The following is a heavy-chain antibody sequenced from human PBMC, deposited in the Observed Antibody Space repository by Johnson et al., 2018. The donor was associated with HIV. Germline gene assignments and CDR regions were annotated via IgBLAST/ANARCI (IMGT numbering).Heavy chain of an antibody. J-gene: IGHJ3*02. CDR2: VSYNGIHV. V-gene: IGHV3-30*02. D-gene: IGHD1-26*01. Sequence: QVQLVESGGGVVQPGGSLRLSCAASGFNFNTYSMHWVRQAQGNGLEWLAFVSYNGIHVYYSDSVRGRFTISRDISKNTLFLQMNSLRHEDTAMYYCAKDVYSGSFDSAFDIWGQGTMVTVSS. CDR1: GFNFNTYS. CDR3: AKDVYSGSFDSAFDI.